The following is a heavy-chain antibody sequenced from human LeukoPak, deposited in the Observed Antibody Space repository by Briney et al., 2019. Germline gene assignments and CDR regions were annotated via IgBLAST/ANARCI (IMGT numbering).Heavy chain of an antibody. V-gene: IGHV7-4-1*02. CDR3: ARGDRGYYYYYYMDV. Sequence: ASVKVSCKASGYTFTSYAMNWVRQAPGQGLEWIGWINTNTGNPTYAQGFTGRFVFSLDTSVSTAYLQISSLKAEDTAVYYCARGDRGYYYYYYMDVWGKGTTVTVSS. CDR1: GYTFTSYA. D-gene: IGHD3-16*01. CDR2: INTNTGNP. J-gene: IGHJ6*03.